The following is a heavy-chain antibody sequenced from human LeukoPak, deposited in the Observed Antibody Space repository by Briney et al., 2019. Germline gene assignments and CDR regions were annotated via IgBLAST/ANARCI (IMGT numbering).Heavy chain of an antibody. CDR1: GYTFTSYG. Sequence: ASVKVSCKASGYTFTSYGISWVRQAPGQGLEWMGWISAYNGNTNYAQKFQGRVTITADKSTSTVYMELSSLRSEDTAVYYCASLCCGSYYMDVWGKGTTVTVSS. CDR2: ISAYNGNT. CDR3: ASLCCGSYYMDV. D-gene: IGHD2-15*01. J-gene: IGHJ6*03. V-gene: IGHV1-18*01.